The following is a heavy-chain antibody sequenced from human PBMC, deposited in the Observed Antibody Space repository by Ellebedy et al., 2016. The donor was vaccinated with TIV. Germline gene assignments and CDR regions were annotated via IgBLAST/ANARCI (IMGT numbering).Heavy chain of an antibody. CDR3: TTVGYGDYPDY. Sequence: PGGSLRLSCTASGFTFGDYAMSWVRQAPGKGLEWVGRIKSKTDGGTTDYAAPVKGRFTISRDDSKNTLYLQMNSLKTEDTAVYYCTTVGYGDYPDYWGQGTLVTVSS. D-gene: IGHD4-17*01. CDR2: IKSKTDGGTT. V-gene: IGHV3-15*01. J-gene: IGHJ4*02. CDR1: GFTFGDYA.